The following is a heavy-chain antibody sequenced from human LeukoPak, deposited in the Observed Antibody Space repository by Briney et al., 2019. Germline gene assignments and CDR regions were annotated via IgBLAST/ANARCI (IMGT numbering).Heavy chain of an antibody. Sequence: GESLKISFQGSGYSFTTYWIAWVRPMPGKGLEWMGIIYPDDSYIRYSPSFQGQVTISVDKSISTAYLQWSSLKASDTAMYYCARVATGYYYMDVWSRGTTVTISS. D-gene: IGHD5-12*01. V-gene: IGHV5-51*01. CDR2: IYPDDSYI. J-gene: IGHJ6*03. CDR3: ARVATGYYYMDV. CDR1: GYSFTTYW.